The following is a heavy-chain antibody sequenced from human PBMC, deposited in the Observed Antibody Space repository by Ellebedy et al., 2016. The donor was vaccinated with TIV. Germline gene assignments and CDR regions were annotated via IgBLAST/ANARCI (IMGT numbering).Heavy chain of an antibody. Sequence: SETLSLXXTVSGGSISSYYWSWIRQPAGKGLEWIGRIYTSGSTNYNPSLKSRVTMSVDTSKNQFSLKLSSVTAADTAVYYCARVALWFGELSERYYGMDVWGQGTTVTVSS. V-gene: IGHV4-4*07. CDR2: IYTSGST. CDR1: GGSISSYY. D-gene: IGHD3-10*01. J-gene: IGHJ6*02. CDR3: ARVALWFGELSERYYGMDV.